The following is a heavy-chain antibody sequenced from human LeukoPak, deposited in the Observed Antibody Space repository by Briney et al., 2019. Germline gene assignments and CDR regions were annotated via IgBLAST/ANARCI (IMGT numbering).Heavy chain of an antibody. J-gene: IGHJ4*02. CDR2: IWYDGSNK. CDR1: GFTFSNAW. D-gene: IGHD3-22*01. CDR3: ASFLGGYSFFH. V-gene: IGHV3-33*08. Sequence: PGGSLRLSCAASGFTFSNAWMSWVRQAPGKGLEWVAVIWYDGSNKYYADSVKGRFTLSRDNSKNSVFLQMNGLRAEDTAVYYCASFLGGYSFFHWGQGTLVTVSS.